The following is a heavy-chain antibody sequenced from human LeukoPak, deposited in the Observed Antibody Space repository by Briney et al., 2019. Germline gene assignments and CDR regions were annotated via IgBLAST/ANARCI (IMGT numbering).Heavy chain of an antibody. CDR3: ARSVGSLRYFDWSYDY. V-gene: IGHV1-8*02. Sequence: GASVKVSCKASGYTFTSYGISWVRQATGQGLEWMGWMNPNSGNTGYAQKFQGRVTMTRNTSISTAYMELSSLRSEDTAVYYCARSVGSLRYFDWSYDYWGQGTLVTVSS. CDR2: MNPNSGNT. J-gene: IGHJ4*02. CDR1: GYTFTSYG. D-gene: IGHD3-9*01.